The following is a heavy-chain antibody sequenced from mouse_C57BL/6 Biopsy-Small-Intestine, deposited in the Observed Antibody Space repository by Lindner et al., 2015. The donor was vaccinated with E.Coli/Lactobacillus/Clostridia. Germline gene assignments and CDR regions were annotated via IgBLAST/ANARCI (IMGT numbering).Heavy chain of an antibody. CDR3: ARGDFGYDYYSDY. CDR2: IYPGDGDT. Sequence: VQLQESGPELVKPGASVKISCKASGYTFIISWMNWVKQRPGKGLEWIGRIYPGDGDTDYNGKFKDKATLTADKSSGTAYMQLSSLASEDSAVYFCARGDFGYDYYSDYWGQGTTLTVSS. J-gene: IGHJ2*01. CDR1: GYTFIISW. V-gene: IGHV1-82*01. D-gene: IGHD2-2*01.